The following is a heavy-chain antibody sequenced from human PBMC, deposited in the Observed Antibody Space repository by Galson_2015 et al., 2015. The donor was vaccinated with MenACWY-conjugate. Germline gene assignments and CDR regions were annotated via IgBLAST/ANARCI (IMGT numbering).Heavy chain of an antibody. Sequence: SETLSLTCTVSGGSISSYYWSWIRQPPGKGLEWIGYIYYSGSTNYNPSLKSRVTISVDTSKNQFSLKLSSVTAADTAVYYCARHTYDSSGPLIYFDYWGQGTLVTVSS. CDR2: IYYSGST. V-gene: IGHV4-59*08. CDR1: GGSISSYY. CDR3: ARHTYDSSGPLIYFDY. D-gene: IGHD3-22*01. J-gene: IGHJ4*02.